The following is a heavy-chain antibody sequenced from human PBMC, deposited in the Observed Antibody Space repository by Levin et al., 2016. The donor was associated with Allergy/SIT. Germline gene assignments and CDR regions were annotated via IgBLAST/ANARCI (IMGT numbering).Heavy chain of an antibody. J-gene: IGHJ6*02. CDR2: IIPILGIA. V-gene: IGHV1-69*02. D-gene: IGHD6-6*01. Sequence: WVRQAPGQGLEWMGRIIPILGIANYAQKFQGRVTITADKSTSTAYMELSSLRSEDTAVYYCASLGVAAFYYYYGMDVWGQGTTVTVSS. CDR3: ASLGVAAFYYYYGMDV.